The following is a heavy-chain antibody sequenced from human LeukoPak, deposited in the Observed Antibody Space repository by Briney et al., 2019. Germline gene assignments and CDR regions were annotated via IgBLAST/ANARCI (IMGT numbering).Heavy chain of an antibody. CDR3: ARDIAYD. CDR1: GITVSSNY. V-gene: IGHV3-30-3*01. D-gene: IGHD6-13*01. CDR2: ISYDGSDK. Sequence: SGGSLRLSCEVSGITVSSNYMAWVRQAPGKGLEWVALISYDGSDKYYADSVKGRFTISRDNSKNTLYLQMNSLRAEDTAVYYCARDIAYDWGQGTLVTVSS. J-gene: IGHJ4*02.